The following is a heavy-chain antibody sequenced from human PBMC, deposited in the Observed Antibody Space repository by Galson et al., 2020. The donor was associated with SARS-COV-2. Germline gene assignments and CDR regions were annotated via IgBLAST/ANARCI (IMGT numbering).Heavy chain of an antibody. J-gene: IGHJ4*02. V-gene: IGHV3-9*01. CDR3: VKDIGSGSFAGFDL. D-gene: IGHD6-25*01. CDR1: GLTFDEYA. Sequence: GGSLRLSCAASGLTFDEYAMHWVRQVPGKGLEWVSGDTWNSQTTGYAASVKGRFTISRDNAKNSMYLQMNNLRPEDTALYYCVKDIGSGSFAGFDLWGEGTLVTVSS. CDR2: DTWNSQTT.